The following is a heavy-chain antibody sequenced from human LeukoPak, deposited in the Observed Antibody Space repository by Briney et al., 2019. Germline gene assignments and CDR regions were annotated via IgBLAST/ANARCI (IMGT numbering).Heavy chain of an antibody. CDR1: GDSITTNNYY. D-gene: IGHD3-9*01. J-gene: IGHJ3*02. V-gene: IGHV4-61*02. CDR3: ARDFDSPMAFDI. Sequence: SETLSLTCTVSGDSITTNNYYWSWIRQPAGKGLEWIGRIYASGNTNYNPSLKSRVTISVDTSKNQFSLRLSSVIAADTAVYYCARDFDSPMAFDIWGQGTMVTVSS. CDR2: IYASGNT.